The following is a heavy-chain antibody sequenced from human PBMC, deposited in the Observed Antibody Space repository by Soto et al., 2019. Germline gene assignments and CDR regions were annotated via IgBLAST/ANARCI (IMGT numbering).Heavy chain of an antibody. D-gene: IGHD6-13*01. Sequence: ASVKVSCKASGYTFTSYGISWVRQAPGQGLEWMGWISAYNGNTNYAQKLQGRVTMTTDTSTSTAYMELRSLRSDDTAVYYCAREVSSSGWYVPATYGMDVWGQGTKVTVPS. CDR3: AREVSSSGWYVPATYGMDV. CDR2: ISAYNGNT. CDR1: GYTFTSYG. J-gene: IGHJ6*02. V-gene: IGHV1-18*01.